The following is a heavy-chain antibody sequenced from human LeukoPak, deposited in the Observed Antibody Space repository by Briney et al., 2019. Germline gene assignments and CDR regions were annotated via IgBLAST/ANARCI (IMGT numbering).Heavy chain of an antibody. CDR3: GRKAGDCGGNSCYSIDC. CDR2: IIPIFGTA. CDR1: GGSFSSEA. D-gene: IGHD2-15*01. V-gene: IGHV1-69*05. Sequence: SVKVSRKAFGGSFSSEAISWVRQAPGQGLEWMGGIIPIFGTANYAQKFQGRVTITTDESTSTAYMEVSSLRSEDTAVYYCGRKAGDCGGNSCYSIDCWGQGTLVTVSS. J-gene: IGHJ4*02.